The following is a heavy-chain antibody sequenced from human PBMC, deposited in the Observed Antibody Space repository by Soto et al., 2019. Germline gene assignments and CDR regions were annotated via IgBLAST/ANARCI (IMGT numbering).Heavy chain of an antibody. CDR1: GGSISSSTYY. J-gene: IGHJ4*02. V-gene: IGHV4-39*01. CDR3: GRLIHSESYSPFHY. D-gene: IGHD1-26*01. CDR2: IYYSGST. Sequence: QLQLQESGPGLVKPSQTLSLICSVSGGSISSSTYYWGWIRQPPGKGLELIGSIYYSGSTYYNPYLMSGFPISVDTSKNQVSPKTTSVTAADTAVYYCGRLIHSESYSPFHYWGLGTLVTVSS.